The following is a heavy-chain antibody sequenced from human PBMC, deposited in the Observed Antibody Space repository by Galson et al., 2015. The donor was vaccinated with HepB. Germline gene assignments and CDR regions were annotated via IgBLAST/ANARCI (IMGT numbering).Heavy chain of an antibody. CDR2: ILYDGSNE. J-gene: IGHJ4*02. V-gene: IGHV3-30*04. D-gene: IGHD5-12*01. Sequence: SLRLSCAASGFTFRSHALHWLRQAPGKGLEWVAVILYDGSNEYYEKSVKGRFTISRDSSKNTVYLQMNSLRTEDTAVYYCASETDKSGPVFHYWGQGTLVTVSS. CDR1: GFTFRSHA. CDR3: ASETDKSGPVFHY.